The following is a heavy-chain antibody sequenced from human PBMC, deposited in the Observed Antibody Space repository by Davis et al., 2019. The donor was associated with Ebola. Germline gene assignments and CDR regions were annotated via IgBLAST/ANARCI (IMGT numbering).Heavy chain of an antibody. V-gene: IGHV1-3*01. CDR3: ARASFGYNSGWYADY. CDR1: GYTFTGYY. D-gene: IGHD6-19*01. Sequence: ASVKVSCKASGYTFTGYYMHWVRQAPGQRLEWMGWVHGGNGNTKYSQRFQGRVTITTDTSASTVYLDLTSLRSDDTAVFYCARASFGYNSGWYADYWGQGTLVTVSS. CDR2: VHGGNGNT. J-gene: IGHJ4*02.